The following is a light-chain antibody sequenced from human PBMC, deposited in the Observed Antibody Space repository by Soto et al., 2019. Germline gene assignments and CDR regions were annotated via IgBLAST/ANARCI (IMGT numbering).Light chain of an antibody. V-gene: IGKV3-11*01. CDR1: QSVPNY. J-gene: IGKJ2*02. CDR2: DIS. CDR3: HQRNSCPRST. Sequence: EIVLKQSPVTLSLSPGERATLSCRASQSVPNYLAWYQQKPGQAPRLVIYDISHRATGIPARFSGSGSGTDFTLTISNLEPEDAAVDYCHQRNSCPRSTFGQGTKLEIK.